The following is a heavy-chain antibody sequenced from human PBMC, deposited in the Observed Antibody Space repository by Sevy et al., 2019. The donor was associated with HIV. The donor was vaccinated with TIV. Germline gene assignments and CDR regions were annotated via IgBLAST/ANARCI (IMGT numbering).Heavy chain of an antibody. CDR1: GFTFSNYE. J-gene: IGHJ5*02. D-gene: IGHD3-22*01. V-gene: IGHV3-48*03. Sequence: GGSLRLSCAASGFTFSNYEMNWVRQAPGKGLEWVSHITSSGSSIYYADSVKGRFTISRDNAKNSLYLQMNSLRVEHTAVYYCARNGGAYDTGFDPWGQGILVTVSS. CDR3: ARNGGAYDTGFDP. CDR2: ITSSGSSI.